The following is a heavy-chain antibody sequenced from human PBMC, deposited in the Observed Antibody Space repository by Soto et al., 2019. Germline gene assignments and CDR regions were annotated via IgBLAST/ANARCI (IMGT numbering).Heavy chain of an antibody. D-gene: IGHD5-12*01. Sequence: GESLKISCKGSGYSFTSYWISWVRQMPGKGLEWMGRIDPSDSYTNYSPSFQGHVTISADKSISTAYLQWSSLKASDTAMYYCATLLGYSGYDPHYGMDVWGQGTTVTSP. V-gene: IGHV5-10-1*01. J-gene: IGHJ6*02. CDR2: IDPSDSYT. CDR3: ATLLGYSGYDPHYGMDV. CDR1: GYSFTSYW.